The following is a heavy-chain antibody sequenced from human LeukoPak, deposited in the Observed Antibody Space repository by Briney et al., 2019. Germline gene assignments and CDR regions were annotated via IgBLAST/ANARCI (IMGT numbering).Heavy chain of an antibody. J-gene: IGHJ4*02. CDR2: IKAKAHGRTI. D-gene: IGHD1-26*01. V-gene: IGHV3-15*01. CDR3: STDGFCVEGATYDN. Sequence: GGSLRLSCAASGFTFINAWMAWVRHAPGKGLGWVGRIKAKAHGRTIEYAAPVKGRFTISRDDSKNTLYLQMNSLKPEHTAVYYCSTDGFCVEGATYDNWGQGTLVSVSS. CDR1: GFTFINAW.